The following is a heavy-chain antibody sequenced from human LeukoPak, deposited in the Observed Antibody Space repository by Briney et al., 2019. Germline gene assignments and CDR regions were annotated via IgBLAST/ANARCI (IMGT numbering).Heavy chain of an antibody. D-gene: IGHD3-10*01. J-gene: IGHJ5*02. CDR2: IIPLLDTT. V-gene: IGHV1-69*08. Sequence: GASVKVSCKASGGTFSSLSFSWVRQAPGQGLEWRGRIIPLLDTTTYAQKFQGRITLTADKSTDTAYMELSSLTSEDTAVYYCARIHRSEVLWRGDFNSWLDPWGQGTLVTVSS. CDR1: GGTFSSLS. CDR3: ARIHRSEVLWRGDFNSWLDP.